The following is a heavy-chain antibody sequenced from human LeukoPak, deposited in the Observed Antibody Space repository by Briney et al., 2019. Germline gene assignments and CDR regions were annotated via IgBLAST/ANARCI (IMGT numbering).Heavy chain of an antibody. V-gene: IGHV4-4*09. CDR2: IYTSGST. J-gene: IGHJ4*02. Sequence: SETLSLTCTVSGGSISSYYWSWIRQPPGKGLEWIGYIYTSGSTNYNPSLKSRVTISVDTSKNQFSLKLSSVTAADTAVYYCARGYGGNGYQLVFDYWGQGTLATVSS. CDR1: GGSISSYY. D-gene: IGHD4-23*01. CDR3: ARGYGGNGYQLVFDY.